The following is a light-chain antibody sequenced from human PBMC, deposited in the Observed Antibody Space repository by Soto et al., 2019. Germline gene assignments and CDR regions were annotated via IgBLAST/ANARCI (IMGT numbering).Light chain of an antibody. CDR2: DAS. V-gene: IGKV3-11*01. Sequence: EIVLTQSPATLSLSPGERVTLSCRASQSFSSYLAWYQQKPGQAPRLLIYDASKRATGVPARFSGRGSGTEFTLTIRSLEPEDFAVYYCLQRSNWPPVITFGQGTRLEIK. J-gene: IGKJ5*01. CDR3: LQRSNWPPVIT. CDR1: QSFSSY.